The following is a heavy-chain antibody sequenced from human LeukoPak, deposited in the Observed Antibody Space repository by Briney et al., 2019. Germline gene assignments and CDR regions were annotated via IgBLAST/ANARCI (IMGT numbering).Heavy chain of an antibody. Sequence: GGSLTLFCSASGFTFSSYAMHWVRQAPGKGLEYVSAISSNGGSTYYADSVKGRFTISRDNSKNTMFLQMNSLRAEDTAVYYCAKSSTMHTSSNFVSWVQGTLVSVSS. CDR3: AKSSTMHTSSNFVS. V-gene: IGHV3-64*04. CDR1: GFTFSSYA. CDR2: ISSNGGST. D-gene: IGHD6-6*01. J-gene: IGHJ4*02.